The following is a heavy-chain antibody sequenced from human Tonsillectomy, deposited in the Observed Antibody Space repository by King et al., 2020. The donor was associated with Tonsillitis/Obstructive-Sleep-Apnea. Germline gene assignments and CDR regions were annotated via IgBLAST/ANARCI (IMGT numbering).Heavy chain of an antibody. V-gene: IGHV1-69*10. Sequence: QLVQSGAEVKKPGSSVKVSCKDSEGTFSSYAITWVRQAPGQGLEWMGGISPIFGIVNYAQKFQGRVTITADKYTTTAYMELSSLRSEDTAVYYCARSRAYDSNYYQYGMDVWGQGTTVTVSS. CDR1: EGTFSSYA. D-gene: IGHD5-12*01. J-gene: IGHJ6*02. CDR2: ISPIFGIV. CDR3: ARSRAYDSNYYQYGMDV.